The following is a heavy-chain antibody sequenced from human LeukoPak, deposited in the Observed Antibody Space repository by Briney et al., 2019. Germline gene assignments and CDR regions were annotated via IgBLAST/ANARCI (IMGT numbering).Heavy chain of an antibody. J-gene: IGHJ4*02. D-gene: IGHD2-15*01. Sequence: SETLSLTCAVYGGSFSGYYWSWIRQPPGKGLEWIGGINHSGSTNYNPSLKSRVTISVDTSKNQFSLKLSSVTAADTAVYYCARGEDTDLYYFDYWGQGTLVTVSS. CDR2: INHSGST. CDR3: ARGEDTDLYYFDY. V-gene: IGHV4-34*01. CDR1: GGSFSGYY.